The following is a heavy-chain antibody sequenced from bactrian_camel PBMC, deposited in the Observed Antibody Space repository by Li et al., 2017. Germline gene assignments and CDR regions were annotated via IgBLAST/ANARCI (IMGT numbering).Heavy chain of an antibody. CDR2: INSDSGT. CDR3: GTMAYTAG. V-gene: IGHV3S1*01. J-gene: IGHJ4*01. Sequence: HVQLVESGGASVQAGKSLRLSCKITGDPYSSNCRAWVRQAPGKGLEWVSTINSDSGTYYADSVKGRFTISRDNAKNTLYLQLNSLKTEDTAMYYCGTMAYTAGWGQGTQVTVS. CDR1: GDPYSSNC. D-gene: IGHD1*01.